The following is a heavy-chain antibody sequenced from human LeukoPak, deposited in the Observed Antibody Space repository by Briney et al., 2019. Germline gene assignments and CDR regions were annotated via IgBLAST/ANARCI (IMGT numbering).Heavy chain of an antibody. CDR1: GGSISTYY. J-gene: IGHJ4*02. Sequence: PSETLSLTCTVSGGSISTYYWCWSRQPPRKGVEWIGYIYYSGSTSYNPSLKIRVTISVDTYKNQFSLKLSSVTAADTAVYYCAREEALGSGSFDYWGQGTLVTVSS. CDR2: IYYSGST. D-gene: IGHD1-26*01. CDR3: AREEALGSGSFDY. V-gene: IGHV4-59*01.